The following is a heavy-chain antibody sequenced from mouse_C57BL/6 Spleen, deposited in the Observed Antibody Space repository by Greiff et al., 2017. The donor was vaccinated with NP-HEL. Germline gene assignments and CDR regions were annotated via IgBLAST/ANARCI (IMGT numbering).Heavy chain of an antibody. CDR2: INPNNGGT. D-gene: IGHD2-5*01. V-gene: IGHV1-18*01. CDR1: GYTFTDYN. CDR3: ARYSSNYDYFDY. Sequence: EVQLQQSGPELVKPGASVKIPCKASGYTFTDYNMDWVKQSHGKSLEWIGDINPNNGGTIYNQKFKGKATLTVDKSSSTAYMELRSLTSEDTAVYYCARYSSNYDYFDYWGQGTTLTVSS. J-gene: IGHJ2*01.